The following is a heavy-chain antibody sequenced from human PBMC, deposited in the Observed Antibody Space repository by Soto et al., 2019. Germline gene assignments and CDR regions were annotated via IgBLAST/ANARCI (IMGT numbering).Heavy chain of an antibody. V-gene: IGHV1-46*01. J-gene: IGHJ4*02. CDR1: GYSFTSTY. D-gene: IGHD2-21*02. CDR2: INPAGGTT. CDR3: ALKVVTDYDN. Sequence: QVQLVQSGAEVKKPGASVRISCRASGYSFTSTYVHWVRQAPGQGPEWMGIINPAGGTTYYAQKFQGRLTITSDTPTDTVFMDLNDLTSEDTAVYFCALKVVTDYDNWGQGTLLTVSS.